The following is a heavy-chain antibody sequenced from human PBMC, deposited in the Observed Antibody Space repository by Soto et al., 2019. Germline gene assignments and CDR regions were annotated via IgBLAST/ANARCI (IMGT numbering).Heavy chain of an antibody. CDR2: IWYVGTNK. CDR3: AREGVTGYCSGGSCFPDY. D-gene: IGHD2-15*01. J-gene: IGHJ4*02. Sequence: VQLVESGGGVVQPGRSLRLSCAASGFSFSSYGMHWVRQAPGKGLEWVAVIWYVGTNKYYADSVKGRCTISRDNSKNTLYLQMNSLTAEDTAVYYCAREGVTGYCSGGSCFPDYWGQGTLVTVSS. V-gene: IGHV3-33*01. CDR1: GFSFSSYG.